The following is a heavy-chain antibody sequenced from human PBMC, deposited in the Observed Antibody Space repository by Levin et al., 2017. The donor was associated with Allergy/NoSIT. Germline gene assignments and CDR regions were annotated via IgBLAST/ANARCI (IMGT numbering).Heavy chain of an antibody. J-gene: IGHJ3*02. D-gene: IGHD3-10*01. CDR1: GFTFDDYA. CDR3: ARDNIGLPDAFDI. CDR2: ISWNSGSI. V-gene: IGHV3-9*01. Sequence: GGSLRLSCAASGFTFDDYAMHWVRQAPGKGMEWVSGISWNSGSIGYADSVKGRFTISRDNAKNSLYLQMNSLRTEDTALYYCARDNIGLPDAFDIWGQGTMVIVSS.